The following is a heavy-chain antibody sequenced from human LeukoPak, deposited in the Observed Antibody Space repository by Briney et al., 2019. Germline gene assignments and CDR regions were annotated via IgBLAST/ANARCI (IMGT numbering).Heavy chain of an antibody. CDR3: VRGPPTALELFDY. V-gene: IGHV3-74*01. J-gene: IGHJ4*02. CDR1: GFTFSSYW. CDR2: INSDGSDT. D-gene: IGHD5-18*01. Sequence: PGGSLRLSCAASGFTFSSYWMHWVRQAPGKGLVWVSRINSDGSDTNYADSVKGRFTISRDNAKNTLDLQMNSLRAEDTAVYFCVRGPPTALELFDYWGQGTLVTVSS.